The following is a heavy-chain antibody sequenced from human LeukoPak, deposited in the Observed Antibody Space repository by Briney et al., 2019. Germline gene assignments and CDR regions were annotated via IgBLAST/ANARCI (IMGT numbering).Heavy chain of an antibody. D-gene: IGHD3-9*01. CDR2: TYYRSKWYN. J-gene: IGHJ6*02. V-gene: IGHV6-1*01. CDR1: GDSVSSNSAA. Sequence: SQTLSLTCAISGDSVSSNSAAWNWIRQSPSRGLEWLGRTYYRSKWYNDYAVSVKSRITINPDTSKNQFSLQLNSVTPEDTAVYYCAREDYDILTGYCYYGMDVWGQGATVTVSS. CDR3: AREDYDILTGYCYYGMDV.